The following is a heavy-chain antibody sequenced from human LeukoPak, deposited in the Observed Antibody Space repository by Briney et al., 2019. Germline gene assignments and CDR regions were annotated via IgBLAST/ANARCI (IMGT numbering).Heavy chain of an antibody. CDR1: GFTFSSFW. J-gene: IGHJ3*02. D-gene: IGHD6-13*01. CDR3: ARLISSSWYRNAFDI. V-gene: IGHV3-7*03. CDR2: IEQDGTEK. Sequence: GGSLRLSCAVSGFTFSSFWMHWVRQAPGKGLEWVANIEQDGTEKWYVDSVKGRFTISRDNAKNSLYLQMNSLRAEDTAVYYCARLISSSWYRNAFDIWGQGTMVTVSS.